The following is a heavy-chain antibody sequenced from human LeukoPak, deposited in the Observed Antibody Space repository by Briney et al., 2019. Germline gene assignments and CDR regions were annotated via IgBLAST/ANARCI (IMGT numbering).Heavy chain of an antibody. V-gene: IGHV1-69*04. D-gene: IGHD6-19*01. CDR1: GGTFSSYA. Sequence: SVKVSCKASGGTFSSYAISWVRQAPGQGLEWMGRIIPILGIANYAQKFQGRVTITPDKSTSTAYMELSSLRSEDTAVYYCARDLSGWPVDYWGQGTLVTVSS. J-gene: IGHJ4*02. CDR2: IIPILGIA. CDR3: ARDLSGWPVDY.